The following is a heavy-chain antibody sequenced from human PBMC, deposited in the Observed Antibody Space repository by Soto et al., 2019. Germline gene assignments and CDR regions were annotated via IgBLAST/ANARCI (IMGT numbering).Heavy chain of an antibody. D-gene: IGHD2-2*01. V-gene: IGHV4-31*03. J-gene: IGHJ5*02. CDR3: AKSLGGGYQPLRWFGP. CDR2: IYHNGST. CDR1: GGPIITGGYY. Sequence: QVQLQESGPGLVKPSQTLSLTCSVSGGPIITGGYYWNWIRQHPGKGLEWIGSIYHNGSTYYNPSLKSRINISVDTSKNQFSLRLSSVTAADTAVYYCAKSLGGGYQPLRWFGPWGQGTLVTVSS.